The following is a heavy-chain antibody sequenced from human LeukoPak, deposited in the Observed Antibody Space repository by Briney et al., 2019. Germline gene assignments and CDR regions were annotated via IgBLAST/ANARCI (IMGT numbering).Heavy chain of an antibody. CDR1: GFTFSSYA. D-gene: IGHD3-22*01. J-gene: IGHJ4*02. CDR3: XXXGYYYDSSGYY. CDR2: ISGSGGST. Sequence: GGSLRLSCAASGFTFSSYAMSWVRQAPGKGLEWVSAISGSGGSTYYADSVKGRFTISRDNSKNTLYLQMNSLRAEDTAVYYXXXXGYYYDSSGYYWGQGTLVTVSS. V-gene: IGHV3-23*01.